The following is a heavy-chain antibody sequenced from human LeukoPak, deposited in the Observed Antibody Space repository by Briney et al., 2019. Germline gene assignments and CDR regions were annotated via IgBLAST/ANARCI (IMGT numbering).Heavy chain of an antibody. CDR3: ARHSPYYSEYDSSGYYLTRPGTLDY. V-gene: IGHV4-59*08. J-gene: IGHJ4*02. CDR2: IYYSGST. CDR1: GGSISSYY. D-gene: IGHD3-22*01. Sequence: SETLSLTCTVSGGSISSYYWSWIRQPPGKELEWIGYIYYSGSTNYNPSLKSRVTISVDTSKNQFSLKLSSVTAADTAVYYCARHSPYYSEYDSSGYYLTRPGTLDYWGQGTLVTVSS.